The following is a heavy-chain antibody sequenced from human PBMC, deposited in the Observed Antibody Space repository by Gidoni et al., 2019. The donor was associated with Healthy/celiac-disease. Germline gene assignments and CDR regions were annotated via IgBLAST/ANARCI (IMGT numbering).Heavy chain of an antibody. CDR3: ASIDYDFWSGYLFDYYGMDV. V-gene: IGHV3-30-3*01. CDR2: ISYDGSNK. Sequence: QVQLVESGGGVVQPGRSLRLSCAASGFTFSSYAMHWVRQAPGKGLEWVAVISYDGSNKYYADSVKGRFTISRDNSKNTLYLQMNSLRDEDTAVYYCASIDYDFWSGYLFDYYGMDVWGQGTTVTVSS. D-gene: IGHD3-3*01. CDR1: GFTFSSYA. J-gene: IGHJ6*02.